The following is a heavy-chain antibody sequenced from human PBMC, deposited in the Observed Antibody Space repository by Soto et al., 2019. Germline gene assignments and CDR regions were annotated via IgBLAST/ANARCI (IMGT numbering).Heavy chain of an antibody. Sequence: GASVKVSCKASGGTFSSHAISWVRQAPGQGLEWMGGIIPIFGTANYAQKFQGRVTITADKSTSTAYMELSSLRSEDTAVYYCARVPWIQLGYYYGIDVWGQGTTVTVSS. CDR1: GGTFSSHA. D-gene: IGHD5-18*01. J-gene: IGHJ6*02. CDR2: IIPIFGTA. V-gene: IGHV1-69*06. CDR3: ARVPWIQLGYYYGIDV.